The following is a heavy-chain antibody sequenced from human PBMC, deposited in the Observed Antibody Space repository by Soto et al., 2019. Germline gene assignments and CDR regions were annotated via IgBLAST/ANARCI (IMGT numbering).Heavy chain of an antibody. D-gene: IGHD3-9*01. J-gene: IGHJ6*02. Sequence: ASVKVSCKASGGTFSSYAISWVRQAPGQGLEWMGGIIPIFGTANYAQKFQGRVTITADKSTSTAYMELSSLRSEDTAVYYCARAIRYYDILTGYPYYYYGMDVWGQGTTVTVSS. V-gene: IGHV1-69*06. CDR3: ARAIRYYDILTGYPYYYYGMDV. CDR2: IIPIFGTA. CDR1: GGTFSSYA.